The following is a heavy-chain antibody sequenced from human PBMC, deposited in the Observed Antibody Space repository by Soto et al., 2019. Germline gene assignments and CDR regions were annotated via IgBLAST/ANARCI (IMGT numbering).Heavy chain of an antibody. CDR1: GGSVSSSSYY. V-gene: IGHV4-39*01. J-gene: IGHJ4*02. CDR2: IYYSGNT. D-gene: IGHD6-13*01. Sequence: SETLSLTCPVSGGSVSSSSYYFGCIREPPWKGLELIGSIYYSGNTYYNPSLKSRVTISVDTSKNQFSLKLSSVTAADTAVYYCARHAGGYSSSWWSSEGLDYWGQGTLVTVSS. CDR3: ARHAGGYSSSWWSSEGLDY.